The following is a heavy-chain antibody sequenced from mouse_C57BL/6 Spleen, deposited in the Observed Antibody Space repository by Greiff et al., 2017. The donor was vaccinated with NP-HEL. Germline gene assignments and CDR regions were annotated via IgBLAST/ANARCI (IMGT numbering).Heavy chain of an antibody. CDR3: ARPCYGYDEGPYAMDY. CDR2: IYPGSGST. J-gene: IGHJ4*01. V-gene: IGHV1-55*01. D-gene: IGHD2-9*01. Sequence: QVQLQQPGAELVKPGASVKMSCKASGYTFTSYWITWVKQRPGQGLEWIGDIYPGSGSTNYNEKFKSKATLTVDTSSSTAYMQLSSLTSEDSAVYCCARPCYGYDEGPYAMDYWGQGTSVTVSS. CDR1: GYTFTSYW.